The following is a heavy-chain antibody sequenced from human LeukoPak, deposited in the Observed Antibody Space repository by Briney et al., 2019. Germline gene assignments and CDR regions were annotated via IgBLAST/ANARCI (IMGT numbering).Heavy chain of an antibody. J-gene: IGHJ6*03. CDR3: ARERRWIGSGSYYNPLGRSHYMDV. V-gene: IGHV4-61*02. D-gene: IGHD3-10*01. Sequence: NTSETLSLTCTVSGGSISSGSYYWSWIRQPAGKGLQWIGRIYTSGSTNYNPSLKSRVTISVDTSKNQFSLKLSSVTAADTAVYYCARERRWIGSGSYYNPLGRSHYMDVWGKGPRSPSP. CDR2: IYTSGST. CDR1: GGSISSGSYY.